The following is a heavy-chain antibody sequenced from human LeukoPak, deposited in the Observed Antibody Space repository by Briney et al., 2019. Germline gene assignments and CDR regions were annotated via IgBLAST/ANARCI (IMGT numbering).Heavy chain of an antibody. V-gene: IGHV1-18*01. CDR3: ARGWLAYNWFDP. D-gene: IGHD6-19*01. CDR1: GYTFTIYG. CDR2: ISAYNGNT. J-gene: IGHJ5*02. Sequence: ASVNVSFKASGYTFTIYGISWVRQAPGQGLEWMGWISAYNGNTNYAQKLQGRVTMTTDTSTSTAYMELRSLRSDDTAVYYCARGWLAYNWFDPWGQGTLVTVSS.